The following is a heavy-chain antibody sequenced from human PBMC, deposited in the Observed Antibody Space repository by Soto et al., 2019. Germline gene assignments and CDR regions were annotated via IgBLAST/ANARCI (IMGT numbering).Heavy chain of an antibody. CDR2: IDPSDSYT. D-gene: IGHD5-18*01. CDR1: GYSFTSHW. J-gene: IGHJ2*01. CDR3: ARGDTALSYWYFDL. V-gene: IGHV5-10-1*01. Sequence: GESLKISCKGSGYSFTSHWISWVRQMPGKGLEWMGRIDPSDSYTSYSPSFQGHVTISADRSISTVYLQWSSLKASDTAMYYCARGDTALSYWYFDLWGRGTLVT.